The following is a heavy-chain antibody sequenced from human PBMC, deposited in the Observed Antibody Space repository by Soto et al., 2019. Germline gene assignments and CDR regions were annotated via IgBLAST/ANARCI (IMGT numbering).Heavy chain of an antibody. D-gene: IGHD3-10*01. CDR3: ARGAWTVVRGILISGGMDV. J-gene: IGHJ6*02. V-gene: IGHV4-30-4*01. CDR1: GGSISSGDYY. CDR2: ISYSGST. Sequence: SETLSLTCTVSGGSISSGDYYWSWIRQPPGEGLEWIGYISYSGSTYYNPSLKSRVTISVDTSNNQFSLKLSSVTVADTAVYSCARGAWTVVRGILISGGMDVWGQGTTVTVSS.